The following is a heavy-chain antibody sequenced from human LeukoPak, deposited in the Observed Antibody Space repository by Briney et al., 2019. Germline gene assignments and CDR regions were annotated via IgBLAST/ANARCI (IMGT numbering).Heavy chain of an antibody. V-gene: IGHV1-69*05. J-gene: IGHJ5*02. D-gene: IGHD6-13*01. Sequence: ASVKVSCKASGGTFSSYAISWVRQAPGQGLEWMGGIIPIFGTENYAQKFQGRVTITTDESTSTAYMELSSLRSEDTAVYYCARDLSNSSSWFNWFDPWGQGTLVTVSS. CDR2: IIPIFGTE. CDR3: ARDLSNSSSWFNWFDP. CDR1: GGTFSSYA.